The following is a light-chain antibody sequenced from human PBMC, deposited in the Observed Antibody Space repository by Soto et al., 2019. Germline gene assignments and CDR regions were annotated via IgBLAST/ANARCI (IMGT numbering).Light chain of an antibody. CDR1: QRVSSN. CDR2: GAS. CDR3: QHYNNWPPWT. V-gene: IGKV3-15*01. Sequence: EIGMTQSPATLSVSPGERATFSCRASQRVSSNLAWYQQKPGQAPRLLIYGASIRATGIPARFSGSGSGTEFTLTISTLQSEDFAIYYCQHYNNWPPWTFGQGTKVDIK. J-gene: IGKJ1*01.